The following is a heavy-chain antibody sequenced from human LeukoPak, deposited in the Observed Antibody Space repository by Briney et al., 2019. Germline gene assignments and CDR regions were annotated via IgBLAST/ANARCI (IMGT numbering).Heavy chain of an antibody. Sequence: SETLSLTCTVSGGSISDSTYYWGWIRQPPGKGLELIGTIYYSGSTYYNPSLNSRVTISVDTSKNHLSLKLSSVSAAGTAGYYFARENNDYGGKKAFDYWGQGTLVTVSS. D-gene: IGHD4-23*01. CDR3: ARENNDYGGKKAFDY. J-gene: IGHJ4*02. V-gene: IGHV4-39*02. CDR1: GGSISDSTYY. CDR2: IYYSGST.